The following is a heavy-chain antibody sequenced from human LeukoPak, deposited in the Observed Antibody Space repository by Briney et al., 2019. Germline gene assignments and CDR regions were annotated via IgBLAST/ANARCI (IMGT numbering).Heavy chain of an antibody. D-gene: IGHD3-22*01. CDR2: IYHSGST. J-gene: IGHJ4*02. Sequence: PSGTLSLTCAVSGGSISSSNWWSWVRQPPGKGLEWIGEIYHSGSTNYNPSLKSRVTISVDKSKNQFSLKLSSVTAADTAVYYCARENHYYDSSGYQPYYLRGCNYFDYWGQGTLVTVSS. CDR1: GGSISSSNW. V-gene: IGHV4-4*02. CDR3: ARENHYYDSSGYQPYYLRGCNYFDY.